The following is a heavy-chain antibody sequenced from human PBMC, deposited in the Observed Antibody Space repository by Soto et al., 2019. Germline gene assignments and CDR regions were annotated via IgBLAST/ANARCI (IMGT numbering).Heavy chain of an antibody. CDR1: GFPFSNYA. V-gene: IGHV3-23*01. CDR3: VRGDGDYYDGNGYLGRH. CDR2: LSGSGVST. J-gene: IGHJ4*02. Sequence: GGSLRLSCVASGFPFSNYAMTWVRQAPGKGLEWVSALSGSGVSTYYADSVMGRFTISRGNSKNTVYLQMNSLRAEDTAVYYCVRGDGDYYDGNGYLGRHWGQGTLVTVSS. D-gene: IGHD3-22*01.